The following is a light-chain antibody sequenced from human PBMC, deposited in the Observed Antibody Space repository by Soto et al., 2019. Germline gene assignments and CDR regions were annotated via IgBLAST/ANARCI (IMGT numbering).Light chain of an antibody. V-gene: IGKV3-15*01. CDR2: GAS. CDR1: QTVASN. CDR3: HQYNTWPRT. Sequence: ERVMTQSPVTLSVSPGERVTLSCRASQTVASNLAWYQQKPGQAPRVVIHGASTRATDFPARFSGSGSGTEFTLTLSRLQSEDIGVYYCHQYNTWPRTFGQGTTVDIK. J-gene: IGKJ1*01.